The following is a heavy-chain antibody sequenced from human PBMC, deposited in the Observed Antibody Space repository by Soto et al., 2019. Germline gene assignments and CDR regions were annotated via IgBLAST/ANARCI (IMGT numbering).Heavy chain of an antibody. D-gene: IGHD3-3*01. Sequence: NPSETLSLTCTVSGGSISSYYWSWIRQPPGKGLEWIGYIYYSGSTNYNPSLKSRVTISVDTSKNQFSLKLSSVTAADTAVYYCARLDFWSGYYSYYGMDVWGQGTTVTVSS. CDR2: IYYSGST. CDR1: GGSISSYY. V-gene: IGHV4-59*01. CDR3: ARLDFWSGYYSYYGMDV. J-gene: IGHJ6*02.